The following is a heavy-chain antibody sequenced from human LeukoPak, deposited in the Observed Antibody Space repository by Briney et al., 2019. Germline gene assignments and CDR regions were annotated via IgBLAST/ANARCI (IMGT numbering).Heavy chain of an antibody. CDR1: GVSISSYY. CDR3: ARDFRNDGWFDP. V-gene: IGHV4-59*01. CDR2: IHYSGST. Sequence: SETLSLTCTVSGVSISSYYWSWIRQPPGKGLGWIGYIHYSGSTNYNPSLKSRVTISVDTSKNHFSLNLSSVTAADTAVYYCARDFRNDGWFDPWGQGTLVTVSS. J-gene: IGHJ5*02. D-gene: IGHD1-1*01.